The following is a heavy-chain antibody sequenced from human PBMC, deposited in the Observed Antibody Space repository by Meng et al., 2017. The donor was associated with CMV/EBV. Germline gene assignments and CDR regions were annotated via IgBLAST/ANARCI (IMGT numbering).Heavy chain of an antibody. J-gene: IGHJ6*02. Sequence: GESLKISCAASGFTFSSYAMHWVRQAPGKGLEWVAVISYDGSNKYYADSVKGRFTISRDNSKNTLYLQMNSLSAEDTAVYYCARFDGGYIGYHYYYGMDVWGQGTTVTVSS. V-gene: IGHV3-30*04. CDR3: ARFDGGYIGYHYYYGMDV. CDR1: GFTFSSYA. CDR2: ISYDGSNK. D-gene: IGHD1-1*01.